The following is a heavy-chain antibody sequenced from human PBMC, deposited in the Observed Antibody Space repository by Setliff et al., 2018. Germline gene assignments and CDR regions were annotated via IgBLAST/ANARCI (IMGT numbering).Heavy chain of an antibody. D-gene: IGHD3-16*01. V-gene: IGHV4-39*07. CDR3: ARVRVVQGYYEFDF. Sequence: SETLSLTCSVSGDSISSSTYHWGWLRQPPGKGLEWIANIYFNGNTNRKPSLKSRVTISIDTSKNQFSLWLSSVTAADTATYYCARVRVVQGYYEFDFWGPGTLVTVSS. CDR1: GDSISSSTYH. J-gene: IGHJ4*02. CDR2: IYFNGNT.